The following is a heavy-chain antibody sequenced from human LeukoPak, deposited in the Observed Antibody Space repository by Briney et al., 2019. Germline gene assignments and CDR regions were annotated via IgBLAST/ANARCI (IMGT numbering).Heavy chain of an antibody. CDR3: AREQQLVRSLDY. CDR1: GFTFSSYS. D-gene: IGHD6-13*01. Sequence: PGGSLRLSCAASGFTFSSYSMNWVHQAPGKGLEWVSSISSSSSYIYYADSVKGRFTISRDNAKNSLYLQMNSLRAEDTAVYYCAREQQLVRSLDYWGQGTLVTVSS. J-gene: IGHJ4*02. CDR2: ISSSSSYI. V-gene: IGHV3-21*01.